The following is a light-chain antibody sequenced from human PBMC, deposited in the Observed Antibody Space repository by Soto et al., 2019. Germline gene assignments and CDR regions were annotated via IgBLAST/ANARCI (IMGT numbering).Light chain of an antibody. CDR2: GAS. Sequence: EIVLTQSPGTLSLSPGERATLSCRASQSVSSSYLAWYQQKPGQAPRLLIYGASSRATGIPGRFSGSGSGTDFTLTISRLEPEDFGVYYCQQYGSSPPATVGRGTKVEIK. J-gene: IGKJ1*01. CDR1: QSVSSSY. CDR3: QQYGSSPPAT. V-gene: IGKV3-20*01.